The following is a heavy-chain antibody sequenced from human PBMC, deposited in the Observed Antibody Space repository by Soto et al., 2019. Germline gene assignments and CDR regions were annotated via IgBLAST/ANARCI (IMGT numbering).Heavy chain of an antibody. CDR2: INHSGST. V-gene: IGHV4-34*01. CDR1: GGSFSGYY. Sequence: QVQLQQWGAGLLKPSETLSLTCAVYGGSFSGYYWSWIRQPPGKGLEWIGEINHSGSTNYNPSLKSRVTISVATSKNQFSLKLSSVTAADTAVYYCARGVAAGYCSSTSCPIWNGFDPWGQGTLVTVSS. J-gene: IGHJ5*02. D-gene: IGHD2-2*01. CDR3: ARGVAAGYCSSTSCPIWNGFDP.